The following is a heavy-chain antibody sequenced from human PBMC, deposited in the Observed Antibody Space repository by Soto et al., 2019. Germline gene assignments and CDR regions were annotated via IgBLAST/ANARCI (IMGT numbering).Heavy chain of an antibody. CDR2: ISAYNGNT. D-gene: IGHD3-3*01. Sequence: GASVKVSCKASGYTFTSSGISWVRQAPGQGLEWMGWISAYNGNTNYAQKLQGRVTMTTDTSTSTAYMELRSLRSDDTAVYYCARESAYYDFWSGYYVPSAFDPWGQGTLVTVSS. V-gene: IGHV1-18*01. J-gene: IGHJ5*02. CDR3: ARESAYYDFWSGYYVPSAFDP. CDR1: GYTFTSSG.